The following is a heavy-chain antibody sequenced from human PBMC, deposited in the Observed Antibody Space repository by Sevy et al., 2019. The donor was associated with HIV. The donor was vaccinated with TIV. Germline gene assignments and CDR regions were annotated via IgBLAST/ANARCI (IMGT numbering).Heavy chain of an antibody. V-gene: IGHV3-7*01. CDR3: ARDRWAKYPEDGFDI. CDR2: INQDGSEK. J-gene: IGHJ3*02. CDR1: AISFSNYW. Sequence: GGSLRLSCAASAISFSNYWRSWVRQAPGKGLEWVANINQDGSEKKFVGSVKGRFTISRDNAKNSVYLQMNSLTAEDTAVYYCARDRWAKYPEDGFDIWGQGTMVTVSS.